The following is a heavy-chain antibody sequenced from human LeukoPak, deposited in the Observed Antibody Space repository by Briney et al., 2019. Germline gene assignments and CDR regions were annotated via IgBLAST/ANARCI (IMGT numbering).Heavy chain of an antibody. CDR2: IYYSGST. Sequence: SETLSLTCTFSRGSISRYYWSWIRQPPGKGLDWIGYIYYSGSTNYNPSLKSRVTISVDTSKNQFSLKLSSVTAADTAVYYCARGLGYCSSTSCYSNQYFQHRGQGTLVTVSS. CDR3: ARGLGYCSSTSCYSNQYFQH. CDR1: RGSISRYY. J-gene: IGHJ1*01. D-gene: IGHD2-2*01. V-gene: IGHV4-59*01.